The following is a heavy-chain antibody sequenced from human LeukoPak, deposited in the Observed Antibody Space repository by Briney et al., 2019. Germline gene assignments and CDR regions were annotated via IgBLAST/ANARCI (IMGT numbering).Heavy chain of an antibody. J-gene: IGHJ6*02. V-gene: IGHV4-34*01. CDR1: GGSLSGHY. CDR3: AREFYYDYSGYYYRYFFYGMDA. D-gene: IGHD3-22*01. CDR2: INHSGST. Sequence: PSETLSLTCAVYGGSLSGHYWSWIRQPPGKGLEWIGEINHSGSTHYIPSLKSRITISVDTSKSQFSLKLSSVTAADTAVYYCAREFYYDYSGYYYRYFFYGMDAWGQGTTVTVSS.